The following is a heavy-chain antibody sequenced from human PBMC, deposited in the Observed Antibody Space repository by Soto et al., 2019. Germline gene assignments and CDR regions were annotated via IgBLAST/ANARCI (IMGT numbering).Heavy chain of an antibody. CDR1: GGTFSSYT. CDR3: ARDPRDCSGGSCYHRWFDP. CDR2: IIPILGIA. V-gene: IGHV1-69*04. J-gene: IGHJ5*02. Sequence: SVKVSCTASGGTFSSYTISWVRQAPGQGLEWMRRIIPILGIANYAQKFQGRVTITADKSTSTAYMELSSLRSEDTAVYYCARDPRDCSGGSCYHRWFDPWGQGTLVTVSS. D-gene: IGHD2-15*01.